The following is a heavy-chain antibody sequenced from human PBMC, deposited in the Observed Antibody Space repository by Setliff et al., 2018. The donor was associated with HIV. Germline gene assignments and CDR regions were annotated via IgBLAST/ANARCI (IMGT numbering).Heavy chain of an antibody. CDR1: GDSISSSGPGYY. D-gene: IGHD2-2*01. CDR2: IIHTGST. CDR3: ARGRSCSSSSCYLVYYYYYGMDV. Sequence: SETLSLTCTVSGDSISSSGPGYYWGWVRQPPGGGLEWIGEIIHTGSTNYNPSLKSRVTISVDTSKNQFSLRLSSVTAADTAVYYCARGRSCSSSSCYLVYYYYYGMDVWGHGSTVTVSS. V-gene: IGHV4-39*07. J-gene: IGHJ6*02.